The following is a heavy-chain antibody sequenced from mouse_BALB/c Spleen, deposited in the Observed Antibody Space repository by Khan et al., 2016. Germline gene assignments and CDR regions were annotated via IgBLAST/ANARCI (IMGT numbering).Heavy chain of an antibody. J-gene: IGHJ3*01. CDR2: INTYTGEP. V-gene: IGHV9-3-1*01. CDR1: GYTFTNYG. Sequence: QIQLVQSGPELKKPGETVKISCKASGYTFTNYGMNWVKQAPGKGLKWMGWINTYTGEPTYAEDFKGRFAFSLETSASTAYLQINHLKDEDTATYVCAKRAYDGYWGFAYWGQGTLVTVSA. D-gene: IGHD2-3*01. CDR3: AKRAYDGYWGFAY.